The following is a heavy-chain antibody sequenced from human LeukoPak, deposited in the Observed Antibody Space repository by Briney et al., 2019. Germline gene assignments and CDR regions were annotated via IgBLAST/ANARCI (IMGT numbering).Heavy chain of an antibody. CDR2: IRSKAYGGTT. V-gene: IGHV3-49*04. Sequence: GRSLRLSCTASGFTFGDYAMSWVRQAPGKGLEWVGFIRSKAYGGTTEYAASVKGRFTISRDNSKNTVYLQMNSLRAEDTAVYYCARDHVIKQAPPGYWGQGTLVTVSS. CDR1: GFTFGDYA. J-gene: IGHJ4*02. CDR3: ARDHVIKQAPPGY. D-gene: IGHD3-10*01.